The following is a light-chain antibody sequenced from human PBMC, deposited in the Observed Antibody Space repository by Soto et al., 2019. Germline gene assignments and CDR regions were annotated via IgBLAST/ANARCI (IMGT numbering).Light chain of an antibody. CDR1: QSVISY. J-gene: IGKJ2*01. Sequence: EIVLTQSPATLSLSPGERATLSCRASQSVISYLAWYQQKPGQAPRLLIYDASNRATGIPARFSGSWSGTNFTLTISRLETEDFEVYYCQQRSNWPPYTFGQGTKLEIK. CDR2: DAS. CDR3: QQRSNWPPYT. V-gene: IGKV3-11*01.